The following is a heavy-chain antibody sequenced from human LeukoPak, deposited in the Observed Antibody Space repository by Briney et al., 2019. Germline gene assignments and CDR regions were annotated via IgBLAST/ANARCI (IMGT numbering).Heavy chain of an antibody. V-gene: IGHV3-15*01. J-gene: IGHJ4*02. D-gene: IGHD6-19*01. Sequence: GGSLRLSCAASGFTFSNAWMSWVRQAPGKGLEWVGRIKSKTDGGTTDYAAPVKGRFTISRDDSKNTLYLQMNSLKTEDTAVYYRTTIDSSGWYYFDYWGQGTLVTVSS. CDR1: GFTFSNAW. CDR2: IKSKTDGGTT. CDR3: TTIDSSGWYYFDY.